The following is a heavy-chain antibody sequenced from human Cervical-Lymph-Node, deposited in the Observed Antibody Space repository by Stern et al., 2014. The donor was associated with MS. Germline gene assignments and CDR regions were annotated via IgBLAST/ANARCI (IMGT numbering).Heavy chain of an antibody. V-gene: IGHV4-39*01. J-gene: IGHJ5*02. CDR3: ARGTSGWLQRWFDP. CDR2: IYYSGST. Sequence: QLQLQESGPGLVKPSETLSLTCSVSGDSISSSDNYWGWFRQPPGKGLEWIGTIYYSGSTYYAPSLKSRVTISGEPSKNQLSLKLIAVTAGDTAVYYCARGTSGWLQRWFDPWGQGTLVTVSA. D-gene: IGHD6-13*01. CDR1: GDSISSSDNY.